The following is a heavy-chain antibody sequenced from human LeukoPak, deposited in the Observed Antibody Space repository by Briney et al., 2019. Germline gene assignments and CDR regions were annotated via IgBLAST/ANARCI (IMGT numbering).Heavy chain of an antibody. J-gene: IGHJ6*02. Sequence: GGSLRLSCAASGFTFSSYSMNWVRQAPGKGLEWVSYISSSSSTIYYADSVKGRFTISRDNAKNSLYLQMNSLRTEDTAVYFCARDRVYSSSSRYYYGMDVWGQGTTVTVSS. V-gene: IGHV3-48*01. CDR2: ISSSSSTI. CDR1: GFTFSSYS. CDR3: ARDRVYSSSSRYYYGMDV. D-gene: IGHD6-6*01.